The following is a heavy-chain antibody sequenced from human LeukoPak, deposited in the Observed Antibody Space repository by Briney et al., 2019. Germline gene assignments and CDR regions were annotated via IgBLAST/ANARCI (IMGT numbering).Heavy chain of an antibody. D-gene: IGHD3-16*01. Sequence: GGSLRLSCAASGFTFSSYAMSWVRQAPGKGLKWVSTINDNGAGTYYADSVKGRSTISRDNSYNTVSLQMNSLRDEDTGVYYWAKGLRTGVGPYMGYHYYMDVWGKGATVTVSS. CDR3: AKGLRTGVGPYMGYHYYMDV. V-gene: IGHV3-23*01. CDR1: GFTFSSYA. CDR2: INDNGAGT. J-gene: IGHJ6*03.